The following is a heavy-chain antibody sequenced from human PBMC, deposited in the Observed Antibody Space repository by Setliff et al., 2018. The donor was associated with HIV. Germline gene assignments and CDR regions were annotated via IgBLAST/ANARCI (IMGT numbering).Heavy chain of an antibody. J-gene: IGHJ4*02. CDR3: ARDQRGYYDSSGPPDY. CDR1: GYTFTSYA. D-gene: IGHD3-22*01. V-gene: IGHV1-3*01. CDR2: INAGNGNT. Sequence: GASVKVSCKASGYTFTSYAMHWVRQAPGQRLEWMGWINAGNGNTKYSQKFQGSVTITRDTSASTAYMELSSLRSEDTAVYYCARDQRGYYDSSGPPDYWGQGTLVTVSS.